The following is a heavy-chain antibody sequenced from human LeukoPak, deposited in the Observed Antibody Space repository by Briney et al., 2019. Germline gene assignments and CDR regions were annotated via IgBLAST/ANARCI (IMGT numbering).Heavy chain of an antibody. CDR1: GFIFTNYF. Sequence: GGSLRLSCAASGFIFTNYFMSWVRQAPGKGLEWVASIKHDGSEKYYVDSVRGRFTISRDNTMNSLYLQMSSLRAEDTAVYYCATDRGWRTSGYYLYYFEYWGQGTLATYSS. CDR2: IKHDGSEK. CDR3: ATDRGWRTSGYYLYYFEY. V-gene: IGHV3-7*01. D-gene: IGHD3-3*01. J-gene: IGHJ4*02.